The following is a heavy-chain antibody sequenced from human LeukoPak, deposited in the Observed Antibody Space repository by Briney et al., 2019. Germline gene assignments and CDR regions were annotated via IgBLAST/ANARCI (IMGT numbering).Heavy chain of an antibody. Sequence: GGSLRLTCAASGFTFSSYWMNWVRQAPGKGLEWVANIKQDGSEIYYVDSVKGRFTISRDNAKNSLYLQMNSLRAEDSAVYYCVRAMDVWGQGTTVTVSS. V-gene: IGHV3-7*03. CDR3: VRAMDV. J-gene: IGHJ6*02. CDR2: IKQDGSEI. CDR1: GFTFSSYW.